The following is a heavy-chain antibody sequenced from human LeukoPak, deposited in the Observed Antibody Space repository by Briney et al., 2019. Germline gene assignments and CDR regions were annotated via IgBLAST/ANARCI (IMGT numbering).Heavy chain of an antibody. D-gene: IGHD6-6*01. CDR2: ISADNGNT. J-gene: IGHJ1*01. Sequence: ASVKVSCKASGYTFTSYGITWVRQAPGQGLEWMGWISADNGNTKYGQKVHGRVTMTTDTSTTTAYMELRSLRSDDTAVYYCARDLGDSSLSGEYFQHWGQGTLVTVSS. V-gene: IGHV1-18*01. CDR1: GYTFTSYG. CDR3: ARDLGDSSLSGEYFQH.